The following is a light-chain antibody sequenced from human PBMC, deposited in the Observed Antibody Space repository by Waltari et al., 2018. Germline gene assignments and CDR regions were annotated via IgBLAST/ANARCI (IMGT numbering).Light chain of an antibody. Sequence: QSALTQPASVSGSPGQSITISCTGTSSDVGGFNYVSWYQQHPGKAPKLIIYEVSNRPSEVSSRFSGSKSGNTAALTISGLQAEDEADYFCGSYTLINTIVVFGTGTKVTVL. CDR2: EVS. CDR3: GSYTLINTIVV. V-gene: IGLV2-14*01. CDR1: SSDVGGFNY. J-gene: IGLJ1*01.